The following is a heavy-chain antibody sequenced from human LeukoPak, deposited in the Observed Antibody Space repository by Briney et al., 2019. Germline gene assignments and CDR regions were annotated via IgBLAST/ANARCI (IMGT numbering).Heavy chain of an antibody. V-gene: IGHV4-34*01. D-gene: IGHD3/OR15-3a*01. CDR3: ARQTGSGLFILP. CDR2: IYYSGNT. J-gene: IGHJ4*02. CDR1: GGSFSGYY. Sequence: SSETLSLTCAVYGGSFSGYYWSWIGQPPGKGLEWIGSIYYSGNTYYNASLKSQVSISIDTSKNQFSLKLTSVTAADTAVYYCARQTGSGLFILPGGQGTLVTVSS.